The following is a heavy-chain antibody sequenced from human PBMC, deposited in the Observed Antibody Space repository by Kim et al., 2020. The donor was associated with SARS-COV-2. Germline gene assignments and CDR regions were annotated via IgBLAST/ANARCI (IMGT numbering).Heavy chain of an antibody. CDR2: IKSKTDGGTT. J-gene: IGHJ6*02. D-gene: IGHD3-16*01. Sequence: GGSLRLSCAASGFTFSNAWMSWVRQAPGKGLEWVGRIKSKTDGGTTDYAAPVKGRFTISRDDSKNTLYLQMNSLKTEDTAVYYCTTDWASSYYYYGMDVWGQGTTVTVSS. V-gene: IGHV3-15*01. CDR1: GFTFSNAW. CDR3: TTDWASSYYYYGMDV.